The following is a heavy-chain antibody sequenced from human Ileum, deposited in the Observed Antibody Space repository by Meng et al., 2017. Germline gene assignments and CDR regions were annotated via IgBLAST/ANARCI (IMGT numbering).Heavy chain of an antibody. D-gene: IGHD6-25*01. CDR1: GDSFFNNSAT. CDR3: AREAHLAAFGH. Sequence: QVSCKQPGPGVVKPSHTHSLTGAISGDSFFNNSATWNWVRHSPSRGLEWMGRTYYRSKWYNDYALSVNSRITVNPDTSKNQISLQLNSVTPDDTAVYYCAREAHLAAFGHWGQGTLVTVSS. CDR2: TYYRSKWYN. V-gene: IGHV6-1*01. J-gene: IGHJ4*02.